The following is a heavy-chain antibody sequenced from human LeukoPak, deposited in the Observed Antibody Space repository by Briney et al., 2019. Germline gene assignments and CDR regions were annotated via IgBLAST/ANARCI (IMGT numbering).Heavy chain of an antibody. V-gene: IGHV3-23*01. CDR1: GFTFSSYA. D-gene: IGHD6-19*01. CDR2: ISGGAIST. Sequence: GGSLRLSCAASGFTFSSYAMTWVRQAPGKGLDWVSAISGGAISTYYADSVKGRFTISRDNSKNTLYLQMNSLRGEDTAVYYCAKDSRSSGRTYLDYWGQGTLVTVSS. J-gene: IGHJ4*02. CDR3: AKDSRSSGRTYLDY.